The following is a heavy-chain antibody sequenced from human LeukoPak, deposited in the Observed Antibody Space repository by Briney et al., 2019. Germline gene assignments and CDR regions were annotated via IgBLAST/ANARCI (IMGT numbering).Heavy chain of an antibody. V-gene: IGHV3-20*04. J-gene: IGHJ4*02. CDR1: GFILHDFC. CDR2: INWNGVST. CDR3: VWHYSSDYYGGCDY. D-gene: IGHD2-21*01. Sequence: GGSLRLSCAASGFILHDFCMSWVRQVPGTGLQWVSGINWNGVSTAYADSVKGRFTISRDSANNSLYLQIHSLRDEDTAFYYCVWHYSSDYYGGCDYCGRGALVTVSS.